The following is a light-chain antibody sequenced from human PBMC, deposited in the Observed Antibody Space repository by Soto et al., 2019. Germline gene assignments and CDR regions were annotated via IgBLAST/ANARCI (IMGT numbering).Light chain of an antibody. Sequence: QSVLTQPPSVSGAPGQRITISCTGSGSNIGAGYDVHWYRQLPGTAPKLLLYGDNNRPSGVPDRFSGSKPGTSASLAITGLQAEDEADYYCQSYDSSLIRFFGTGTKVTVL. V-gene: IGLV1-40*01. CDR2: GDN. J-gene: IGLJ1*01. CDR1: GSNIGAGYD. CDR3: QSYDSSLIRF.